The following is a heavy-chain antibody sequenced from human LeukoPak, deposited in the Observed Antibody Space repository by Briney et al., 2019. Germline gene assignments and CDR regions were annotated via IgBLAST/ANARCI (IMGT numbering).Heavy chain of an antibody. D-gene: IGHD3-10*01. J-gene: IGHJ4*02. CDR3: VRDGSGSDFSLDY. CDR1: GFNFDNYY. Sequence: GGSLRFSCVASGFNFDNYYMSWVRQAPGKGLEWVADIRHDGSDVYNVDSVRGRFTISRDNAKKSVFLQMNRLKDEDTAVYYCVRDGSGSDFSLDYWGQGTLVTVSS. V-gene: IGHV3-7*04. CDR2: IRHDGSDV.